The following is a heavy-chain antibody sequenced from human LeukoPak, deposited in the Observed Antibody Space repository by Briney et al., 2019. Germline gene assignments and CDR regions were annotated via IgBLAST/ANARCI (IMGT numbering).Heavy chain of an antibody. D-gene: IGHD3-22*01. Sequence: GGSLRLSSAAPVFTFIRNSMNRVRQAPGKGLEWVAATSGNGLGTYDAGSVKGRFNISRDNSRNTLYLHMNSLRIEDTAFYYCAKDANFLRSSGYLIPIDFWGQGTLVSVSS. V-gene: IGHV3-23*01. CDR1: VFTFIRNS. CDR2: TSGNGLGT. CDR3: AKDANFLRSSGYLIPIDF. J-gene: IGHJ4*02.